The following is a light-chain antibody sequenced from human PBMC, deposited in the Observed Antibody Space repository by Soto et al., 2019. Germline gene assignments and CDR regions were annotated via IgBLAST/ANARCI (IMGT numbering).Light chain of an antibody. J-gene: IGKJ1*01. CDR1: QGISSS. CDR3: QQLNSYPRT. CDR2: AAS. Sequence: IQLTQSPSSLSASVGDRVTITCRASQGISSSLAWYQQKPGKAPTLLIYAASTLQSGVPSRFSGSGSGTDFTLTISSLQPEDFATYYCQQLNSYPRTFGQGTKVEIK. V-gene: IGKV1-9*01.